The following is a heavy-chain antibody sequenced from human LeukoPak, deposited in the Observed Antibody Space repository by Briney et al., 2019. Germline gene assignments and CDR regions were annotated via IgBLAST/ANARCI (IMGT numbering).Heavy chain of an antibody. CDR3: AKDFGPIVVVPAAIPDY. CDR2: IRYDASNK. D-gene: IGHD2-2*02. J-gene: IGHJ4*02. V-gene: IGHV3-30*02. CDR1: GFTFSTYD. Sequence: GGSLRLSCAASGFTFSTYDMHWVRQAPGKGLEWVAFIRYDASNKFYADSVKGRFTISRDNSKNTLYLQMNGLRAEDTAVYYCAKDFGPIVVVPAAIPDYWGQGTLVTVSS.